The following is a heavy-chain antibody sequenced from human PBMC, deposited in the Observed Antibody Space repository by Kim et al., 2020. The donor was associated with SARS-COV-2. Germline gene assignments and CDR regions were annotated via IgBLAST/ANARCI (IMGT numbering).Heavy chain of an antibody. Sequence: GGSLRLSCAASGFTFSTYGMSWVRQAPGKGLQWVSAISETGESTNYADSVKGRFTISRDNSKNTLYLQMNSLRVEDTAVYYCAKDFKERSFYDGGGFWNYWGQGALVTVSS. CDR2: ISETGEST. CDR1: GFTFSTYG. V-gene: IGHV3-23*01. J-gene: IGHJ4*02. D-gene: IGHD3-22*01. CDR3: AKDFKERSFYDGGGFWNY.